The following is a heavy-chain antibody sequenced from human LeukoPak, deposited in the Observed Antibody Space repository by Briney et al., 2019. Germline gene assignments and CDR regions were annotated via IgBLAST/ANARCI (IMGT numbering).Heavy chain of an antibody. J-gene: IGHJ4*02. CDR1: GFTFSSYA. CDR2: ISYDGSNK. Sequence: PGGSLRLSCAASGFTFSSYAMHWVRQAPGKGLEWVAVISYDGSNKYYADSVKGRFTISRDNSKNTLYLQMNSLRAEDTAVYYCAKDFDAYCSGGSCPRQFDYWGRGTLVTVSS. D-gene: IGHD2-15*01. V-gene: IGHV3-30-3*01. CDR3: AKDFDAYCSGGSCPRQFDY.